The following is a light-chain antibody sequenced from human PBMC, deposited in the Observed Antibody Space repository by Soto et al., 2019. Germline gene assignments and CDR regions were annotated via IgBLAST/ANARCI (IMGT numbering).Light chain of an antibody. J-gene: IGLJ2*01. CDR3: GTWDSSLRDVV. CDR2: DHN. CDR1: SSNIGDNY. Sequence: QSVLTQPPSVSAAPGQKVTISCSGSSSNIGDNYVSWYQQLPGTAPKLLIYDHNKRPSGIPDRFSGSESGTSATLGITGLQAGDEADYYCGTWDSSLRDVVFGGGTKLTVL. V-gene: IGLV1-51*01.